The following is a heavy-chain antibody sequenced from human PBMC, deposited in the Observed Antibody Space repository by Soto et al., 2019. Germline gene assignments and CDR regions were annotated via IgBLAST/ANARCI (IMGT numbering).Heavy chain of an antibody. CDR3: AHRPSPGPCSSTSCPLVGWFDP. Sequence: QITLKESGPTLVKPTQTLTLTCTFSGFSLSTSGVGVGWIRQPPGKALEWLALIYWDDDKRYSPSLKSRLTITKDTPKNQVVLTMTNMDPVDTATYYCAHRPSPGPCSSTSCPLVGWFDPWGQGTLVTVSS. CDR2: IYWDDDK. CDR1: GFSLSTSGVG. V-gene: IGHV2-5*02. D-gene: IGHD2-2*01. J-gene: IGHJ5*02.